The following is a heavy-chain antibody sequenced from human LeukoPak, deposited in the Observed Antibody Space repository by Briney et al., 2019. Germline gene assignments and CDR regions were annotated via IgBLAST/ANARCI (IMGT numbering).Heavy chain of an antibody. Sequence: TSVKVSCKASGFTFTSSAVQGVRQPRGQRLEWIGWIVVGSGNTNYAQKSQERVTITRDMSTSTAYMELSSLRSEDTAVYYCAADPLYSYGLGYWGQGTLVTVSS. D-gene: IGHD5-18*01. CDR3: AADPLYSYGLGY. J-gene: IGHJ4*02. CDR1: GFTFTSSA. V-gene: IGHV1-58*01. CDR2: IVVGSGNT.